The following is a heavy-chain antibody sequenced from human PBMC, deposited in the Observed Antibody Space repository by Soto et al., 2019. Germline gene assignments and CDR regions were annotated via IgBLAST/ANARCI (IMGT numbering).Heavy chain of an antibody. J-gene: IGHJ4*02. V-gene: IGHV3-74*01. CDR2: INRDGSRT. CDR1: GFISSSYW. D-gene: IGHD2-8*01. Sequence: EVQLVESGGNVLQPGGSLRLSCAASGFISSSYWMHWVRQAPGKGLVWVSRINRDGSRTDYAESVKGRFAVSRDNAKNTVLLQMNSLRAEDTAVYYCARGVNGYYYVDYWGQGTLVTVSS. CDR3: ARGVNGYYYVDY.